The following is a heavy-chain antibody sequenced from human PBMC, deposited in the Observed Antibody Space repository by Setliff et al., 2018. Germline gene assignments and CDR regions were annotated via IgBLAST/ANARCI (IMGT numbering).Heavy chain of an antibody. CDR1: GFTFSSYA. V-gene: IGHV3-23*01. D-gene: IGHD3-3*01. Sequence: GGSLRLSCAASGFTFSSYAMSWVRQAPGKGLEWVSAISGSGVSTYYADSVKGRFTISRDNSKNTLYLQMNSLRAEDTAVYYCAKESGFWSGLSLDNWGQGTLVTVSS. J-gene: IGHJ4*02. CDR2: ISGSGVST. CDR3: AKESGFWSGLSLDN.